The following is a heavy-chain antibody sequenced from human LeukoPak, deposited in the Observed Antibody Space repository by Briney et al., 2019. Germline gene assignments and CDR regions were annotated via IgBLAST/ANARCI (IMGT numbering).Heavy chain of an antibody. D-gene: IGHD6-13*01. CDR2: INHSGST. CDR3: AREKVAAGSDY. CDR1: GGSFSGYY. V-gene: IGHV4-34*01. Sequence: SETLSLTCAVYGGSFSGYYWSWIRQPPGKGLEWIGEINHSGSTNYNPSLKSRVTISVDTSKNQFSLKLSSVTAADTAVYYCAREKVAAGSDYWGQGTLVTVSS. J-gene: IGHJ4*02.